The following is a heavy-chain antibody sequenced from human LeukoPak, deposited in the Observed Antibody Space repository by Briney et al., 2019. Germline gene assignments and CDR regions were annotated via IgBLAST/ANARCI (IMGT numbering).Heavy chain of an antibody. CDR1: GFTFSSYG. D-gene: IGHD2-2*01. CDR2: ISYDGSNK. J-gene: IGHJ6*04. V-gene: IGHV3-30*18. Sequence: GRSLRLSCAASGFTFSSYGMHWVRQAPGKGLEWVAVISYDGSNKYYADSVKGRSTISRDNSKNTLYLQMNSLRAEDTAVYYCAKDRREYCSSTSCSLSYGMDVWGKGTTVTVSS. CDR3: AKDRREYCSSTSCSLSYGMDV.